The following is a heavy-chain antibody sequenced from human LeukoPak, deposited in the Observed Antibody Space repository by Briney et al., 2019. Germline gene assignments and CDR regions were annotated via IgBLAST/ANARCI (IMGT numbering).Heavy chain of an antibody. CDR3: ARENYGSGSLGYYYYGMDV. V-gene: IGHV3-30*04. J-gene: IGHJ6*04. CDR2: ISYDGSNK. CDR1: GFTFSSYA. D-gene: IGHD3-10*01. Sequence: GRSLRLSCAASGFTFSSYAMHWVRQAPGKGLEWVAVISYDGSNKNYADSVKGRFTISRDNSKNTLYLQMNSLRAEDTAVYYCARENYGSGSLGYYYYGMDVWGKGTTVTVSS.